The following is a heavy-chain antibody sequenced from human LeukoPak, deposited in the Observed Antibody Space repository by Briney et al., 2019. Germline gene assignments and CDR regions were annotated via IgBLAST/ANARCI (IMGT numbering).Heavy chain of an antibody. V-gene: IGHV3-21*04. CDR3: ARRSGIAVAGAFDY. Sequence: GGSLRLSCAASGFSFSTYSMNWVRQAPGKGLEWVSSISRNSRYIYYADSMRGRFTISRDNAKNSLYLQMNSLRAEDTAVYYCARRSGIAVAGAFDYWGQGALVIVSS. J-gene: IGHJ4*02. CDR1: GFSFSTYS. CDR2: ISRNSRYI. D-gene: IGHD6-19*01.